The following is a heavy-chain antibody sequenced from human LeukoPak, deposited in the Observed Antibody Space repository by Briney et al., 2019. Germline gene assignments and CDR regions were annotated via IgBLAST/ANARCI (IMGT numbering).Heavy chain of an antibody. V-gene: IGHV3-66*01. D-gene: IGHD5-24*01. J-gene: IGHJ4*02. CDR2: TNPGGST. CDR3: ARGRWLQPPIDDY. CDR1: GFTVSSNY. Sequence: GGSLRLSCAASGFTVSSNYMSWVRQSPGKGLEWVSVTNPGGSTSFADSVKGRFTISSDNSKNSLFLQMNSLRAEDTAVYYCARGRWLQPPIDDYWCQGTLVTVSS.